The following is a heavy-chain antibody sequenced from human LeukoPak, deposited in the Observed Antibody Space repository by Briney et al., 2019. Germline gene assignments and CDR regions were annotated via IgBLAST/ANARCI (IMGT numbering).Heavy chain of an antibody. V-gene: IGHV1-8*01. CDR2: MDPNSGNT. CDR3: AKSLPGIADH. J-gene: IGHJ4*02. Sequence: ASVKVSCKASGDTLTTYDFNWVRQATGQGLEWMGWMDPNSGNTGYAQKFQGRVTMTRNTSVSTAYMELSSLTSEDTAVYYCAKSLPGIADHWGQGTLVSVTS. D-gene: IGHD6-13*01. CDR1: GDTLTTYD.